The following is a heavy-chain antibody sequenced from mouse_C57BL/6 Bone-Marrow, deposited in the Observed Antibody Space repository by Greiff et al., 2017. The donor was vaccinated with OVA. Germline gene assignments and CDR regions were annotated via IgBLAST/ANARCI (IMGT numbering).Heavy chain of an antibody. D-gene: IGHD1-1*01. V-gene: IGHV1-55*01. J-gene: IGHJ1*03. CDR2: IYPGSGST. CDR3: ARSAYYYGSRNVGGPWYFDV. Sequence: VQLQQPGAELVKPGASVKMSCKASGYTFTSYWITWVKQRPGQGLEWIGDIYPGSGSTNYNEKFKSKATLTVDTSSSTAYMQLSSLTSEDSAVYYGARSAYYYGSRNVGGPWYFDVWGTGTTVTVSS. CDR1: GYTFTSYW.